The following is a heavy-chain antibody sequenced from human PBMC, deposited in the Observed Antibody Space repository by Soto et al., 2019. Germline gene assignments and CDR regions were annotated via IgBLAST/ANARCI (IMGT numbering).Heavy chain of an antibody. CDR2: IYYSGST. Sequence: SETLSLTCTVSGGSISSSSYYWGWIRQPPGKGLEWIGSIYYSGSTYYNTSLKSRVTISVDTSKNQFSLKLSSVTAADTAVYYCARIYGSGSYYGYFDYWGQGTLVTVS. CDR1: GGSISSSSYY. D-gene: IGHD3-10*01. J-gene: IGHJ4*02. CDR3: ARIYGSGSYYGYFDY. V-gene: IGHV4-39*01.